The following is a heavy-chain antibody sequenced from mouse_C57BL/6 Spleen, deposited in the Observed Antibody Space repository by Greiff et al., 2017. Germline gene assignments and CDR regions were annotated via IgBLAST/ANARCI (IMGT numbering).Heavy chain of an antibody. J-gene: IGHJ1*03. CDR2: IYPSDSET. CDR3: ARTHGSSYWYFDV. D-gene: IGHD1-1*01. Sequence: VQLQQPGAELVRPGSSVKLSCKASGYTFTSYWMDWVQQRPGQGLEWIGNIYPSDSETHYNQKFKDKATLTVDKSSSTAYMQLSSLTSEDSAVYYCARTHGSSYWYFDVWGTGTTVTVSS. V-gene: IGHV1-61*01. CDR1: GYTFTSYW.